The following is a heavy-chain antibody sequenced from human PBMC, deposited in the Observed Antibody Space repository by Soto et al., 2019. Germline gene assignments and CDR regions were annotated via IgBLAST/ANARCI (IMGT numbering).Heavy chain of an antibody. CDR1: GGSISSSSYY. CDR3: ACHGIIRTFDYFDS. CDR2: IYYSGSI. V-gene: IGHV4-39*01. J-gene: IGHJ4*02. Sequence: KPSETLSLTCTVSGGSISSSSYYWGWIRQPPGKGLEWIGSIYYSGSIYYNPSLKSRVTISVDTSKNQFSLKLSSVTAADTAVYYCACHGIIRTFDYFDSRGPGTLVT. D-gene: IGHD1-26*01.